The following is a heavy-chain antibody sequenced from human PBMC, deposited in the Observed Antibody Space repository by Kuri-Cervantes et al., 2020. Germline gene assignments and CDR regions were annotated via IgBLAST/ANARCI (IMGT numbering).Heavy chain of an antibody. J-gene: IGHJ6*02. CDR2: ISSSGSTI. Sequence: GGSLRLSCAASGFTFSDYYMSWIRQAPGKGLEWVSYISSSGSTIYYADSVKGRFIISRDNSKNTLYLQMNSLRAEDTAVYYCARVTAAGQYYYYYYGMDVWGQGTTVTVSS. D-gene: IGHD6-13*01. CDR3: ARVTAAGQYYYYYYGMDV. CDR1: GFTFSDYY. V-gene: IGHV3-11*04.